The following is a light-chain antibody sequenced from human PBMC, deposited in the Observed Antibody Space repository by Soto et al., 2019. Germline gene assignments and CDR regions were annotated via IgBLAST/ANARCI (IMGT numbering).Light chain of an antibody. Sequence: QSALTQPASVSGSPGQSITISCTGTSSDVGGYNYVSWYRQHPGKAPKLMIYEVSNRPSGVSDRFSGSKSDNTASLTISGLQADDAADYYCSSYTSSTTLVVFGGGTKLTVL. V-gene: IGLV2-14*01. CDR1: SSDVGGYNY. J-gene: IGLJ2*01. CDR2: EVS. CDR3: SSYTSSTTLVV.